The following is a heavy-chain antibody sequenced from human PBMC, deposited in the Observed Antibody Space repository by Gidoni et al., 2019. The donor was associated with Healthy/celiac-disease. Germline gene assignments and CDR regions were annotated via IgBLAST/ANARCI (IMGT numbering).Heavy chain of an antibody. Sequence: QVQLVQSGAEVKKPGSSVKVSCKASGGTFSSYAISWVRQAPGQGLEWMGGIIPIFGTANYAQKFQGRVTITADESTSTAYMELSSLRSEDTAVYYCARAGLSLEMATTHYYDYGMDVWGQGTTVTVSS. CDR1: GGTFSSYA. CDR3: ARAGLSLEMATTHYYDYGMDV. D-gene: IGHD5-12*01. CDR2: IIPIFGTA. V-gene: IGHV1-69*01. J-gene: IGHJ6*02.